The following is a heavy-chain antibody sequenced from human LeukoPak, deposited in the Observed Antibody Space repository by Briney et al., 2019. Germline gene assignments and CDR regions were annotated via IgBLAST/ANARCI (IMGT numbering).Heavy chain of an antibody. CDR3: AKLYGDTSLYYFEY. Sequence: SVKVSCKASGGTFSSYAISWVRQAPGQGLEWMGGIIPIFGTANYAQKFQGRVTITADESTSTAYMELSSLRSEDTAVYYCAKLYGDTSLYYFEYWGQGTLVTVSS. D-gene: IGHD4-23*01. V-gene: IGHV1-69*13. CDR2: IIPIFGTA. CDR1: GGTFSSYA. J-gene: IGHJ4*02.